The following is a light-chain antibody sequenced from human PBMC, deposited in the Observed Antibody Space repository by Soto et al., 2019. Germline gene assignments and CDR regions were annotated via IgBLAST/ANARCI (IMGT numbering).Light chain of an antibody. CDR3: QQYNTYWGYI. CDR1: QSISSW. Sequence: DIQMTQSPATLSASIGDRVTITCRASQSISSWLAWYQQKPGKVPRLLIYKASSLESGVPSRFSGSGSGTEFTLTISSVQPDDFATYYCQQYNTYWGYIFGQGTELEIK. J-gene: IGKJ2*01. CDR2: KAS. V-gene: IGKV1-5*03.